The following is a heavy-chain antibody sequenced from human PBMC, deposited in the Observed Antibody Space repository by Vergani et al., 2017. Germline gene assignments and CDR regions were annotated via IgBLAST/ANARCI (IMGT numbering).Heavy chain of an antibody. D-gene: IGHD3-3*01. V-gene: IGHV3-74*01. CDR2: VNPEGTNT. Sequence: EVQLVESGGGLVQPGGSLRLSCAASGFTFSRHWMHWVRQAPGKGLVWVSRVNPEGTNTPYADSVKGRFTISRDNSKNTLYLQMNSLRAEDTAVYYCARERGKGVVTTYWFDPWGQGTLVTVSS. J-gene: IGHJ5*02. CDR3: ARERGKGVVTTYWFDP. CDR1: GFTFSRHW.